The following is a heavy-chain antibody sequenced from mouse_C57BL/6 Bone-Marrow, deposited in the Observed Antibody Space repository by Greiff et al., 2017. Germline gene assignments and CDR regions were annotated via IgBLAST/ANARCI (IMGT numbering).Heavy chain of an antibody. J-gene: IGHJ1*03. V-gene: IGHV1-72*01. Sequence: QVQLQQPGAELVKPGASVKLSCKASGYTFTSYWMHWVKQRPGRGLEWIGRLDPNSGGTKYNEKFKSKATLTVDKPASPAYMQLSRRTSEYSAVYYCARSFYYGSSYDWYFDVWGTGTTVTVSS. D-gene: IGHD1-1*01. CDR3: ARSFYYGSSYDWYFDV. CDR1: GYTFTSYW. CDR2: LDPNSGGT.